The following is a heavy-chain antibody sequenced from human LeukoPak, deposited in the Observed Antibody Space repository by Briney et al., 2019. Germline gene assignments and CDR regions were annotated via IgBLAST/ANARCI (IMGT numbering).Heavy chain of an antibody. V-gene: IGHV4-39*01. CDR2: IYYSGST. CDR3: AGHGYSTTKSFDF. CDR1: GGSVSSSSYY. D-gene: IGHD1-26*01. J-gene: IGHJ4*02. Sequence: SETLSLTCTVSGGSVSSSSYYWGWIRQPPGKGLEWIGSIYYSGSTYYNPSLKSRVTISVDTSKNQFSLNLNSVTAAGTAIYYCAGHGYSTTKSFDFWGQGTLVTVSS.